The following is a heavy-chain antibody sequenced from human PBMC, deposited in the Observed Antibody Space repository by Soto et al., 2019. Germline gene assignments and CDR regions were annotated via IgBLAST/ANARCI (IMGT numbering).Heavy chain of an antibody. CDR2: IIPIFGTA. CDR3: ARQGVVIRRGAFDI. D-gene: IGHD3-3*01. Sequence: VASVKVSCKASGGTFSSYAISWVRQAPGQGLEWMGGIIPIFGTANYAQKFQGRVTITADESTSTAYMELSSLRSEDTAVYYCARQGVVIRRGAFDIWGQGTMVTVSS. V-gene: IGHV1-69*13. CDR1: GGTFSSYA. J-gene: IGHJ3*02.